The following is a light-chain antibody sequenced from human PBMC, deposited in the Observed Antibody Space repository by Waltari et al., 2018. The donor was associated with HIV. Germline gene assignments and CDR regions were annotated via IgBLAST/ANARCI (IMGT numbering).Light chain of an antibody. Sequence: QSVLTQPPSVSGAPGQRVTISCTGSSSNIGAGYDVHCDQQLPGAAPKLLIYGNSNRPSGVPDRFSGSKSGTSASLAITGLQPDDETDYYCQSYDSSLSNWVFGGGTKLTVL. CDR1: SSNIGAGYD. CDR3: QSYDSSLSNWV. V-gene: IGLV1-40*01. J-gene: IGLJ3*02. CDR2: GNS.